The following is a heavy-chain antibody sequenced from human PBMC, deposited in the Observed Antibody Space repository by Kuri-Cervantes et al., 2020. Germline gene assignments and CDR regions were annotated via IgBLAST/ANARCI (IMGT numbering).Heavy chain of an antibody. V-gene: IGHV4-38-2*01. D-gene: IGHD5-24*01. J-gene: IGHJ4*02. CDR3: ARGGDGYKIFDY. Sequence: SETLSLTCAVSGYSISSGYYWGWIRQPPGKGLEWIGEISHSGSTNYNPSLKSRVTISVDTSKSQFSLKLSSVTAADTAVYYCARGGDGYKIFDYWGQGTLVTVSS. CDR1: GYSISSGYY. CDR2: ISHSGST.